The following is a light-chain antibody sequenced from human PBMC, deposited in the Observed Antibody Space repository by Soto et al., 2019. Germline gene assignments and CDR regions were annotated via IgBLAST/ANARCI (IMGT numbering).Light chain of an antibody. Sequence: EIVLTQSPGTLSLSPGERATLSCWASQSVSSSYLAWYQQKPGQAPRLLIYGASKRATGIPDRFSGSGSGTDFTLTISRLEPEDSAVYYCQQRYVWLTFGGGTKVDNK. J-gene: IGKJ4*01. V-gene: IGKV3D-20*02. CDR1: QSVSSSY. CDR3: QQRYVWLT. CDR2: GAS.